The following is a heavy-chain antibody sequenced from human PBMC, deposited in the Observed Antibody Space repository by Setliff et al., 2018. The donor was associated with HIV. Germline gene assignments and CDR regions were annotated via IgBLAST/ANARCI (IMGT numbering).Heavy chain of an antibody. D-gene: IGHD2-15*01. V-gene: IGHV4-34*01. J-gene: IGHJ4*02. CDR1: GGSFSGYY. CDR2: IYYSGST. CDR3: ARLLVAGMLFDY. Sequence: KSSETLSLTCAVYGGSFSGYYWTWIRQPPGKGLEWIGNIYYSGSTSYNPSLKSRVTISVDTSKNQFSLKLSAVTAADTAVYYCARLLVAGMLFDYWGQGTLVTVS.